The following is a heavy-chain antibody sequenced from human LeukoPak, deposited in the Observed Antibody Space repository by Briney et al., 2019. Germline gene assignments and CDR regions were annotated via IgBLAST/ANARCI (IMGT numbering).Heavy chain of an antibody. CDR2: IYSGGST. CDR1: GFTVSSNY. Sequence: GGSLRLSCAASGFTVSSNYMSWVRQAPGKGLEWVSVIYSGGSTYYADSVKGRFTISRDNSKNSLYLQMNSLRAEDTALYYCAKDGGIGYSSGWDAFDIWGQGTMVTVSS. D-gene: IGHD6-19*01. J-gene: IGHJ3*02. V-gene: IGHV3-53*05. CDR3: AKDGGIGYSSGWDAFDI.